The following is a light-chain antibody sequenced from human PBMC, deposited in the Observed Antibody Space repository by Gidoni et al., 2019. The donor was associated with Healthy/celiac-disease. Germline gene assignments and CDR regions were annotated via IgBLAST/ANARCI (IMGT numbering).Light chain of an antibody. CDR2: GAS. CDR1: QSVSSSY. V-gene: IGKV3-20*01. Sequence: EIVLTQSPGTLSLSPGERATLSCRASQSVSSSYLAWYQRKPGQAPRLLIYGASSRATGIPDRFSGSGSGTDFTLTISRLEPEDFAVYYCQQYGSSPRFTFGPGTKVEIK. J-gene: IGKJ3*01. CDR3: QQYGSSPRFT.